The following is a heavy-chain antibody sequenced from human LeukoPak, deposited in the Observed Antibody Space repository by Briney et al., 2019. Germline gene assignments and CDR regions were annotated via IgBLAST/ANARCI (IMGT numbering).Heavy chain of an antibody. D-gene: IGHD3-10*01. CDR1: GFTFDNYA. CDR2: IAWNSGNT. V-gene: IGHV3-9*01. Sequence: GGSLRLSCAASGFTFDNYAMHWVRQAPGKGLKSVSGIAWNSGNTGFADSVQGRFTISRDNAENSLYLQMNSLTPEDTAFYFCAKDMNSYGSGSSYNPWGSFDSWGQGTLVTVSS. CDR3: AKDMNSYGSGSSYNPWGSFDS. J-gene: IGHJ4*02.